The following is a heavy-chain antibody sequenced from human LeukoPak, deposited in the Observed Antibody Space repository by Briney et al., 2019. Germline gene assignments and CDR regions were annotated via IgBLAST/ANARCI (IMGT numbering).Heavy chain of an antibody. D-gene: IGHD6-6*01. J-gene: IGHJ4*02. CDR3: ARDMGSMYSSSGFDY. CDR1: GFTVSSNY. Sequence: GGSLRLSCAASGFTVSSNYMSWVRQAPGKGLEWVSVIYSGGSTYYADSVKGRFTISRDNSKNTLYLQMNSLRAEDTAVYYCARDMGSMYSSSGFDYWGQGTLVTVSS. CDR2: IYSGGST. V-gene: IGHV3-66*01.